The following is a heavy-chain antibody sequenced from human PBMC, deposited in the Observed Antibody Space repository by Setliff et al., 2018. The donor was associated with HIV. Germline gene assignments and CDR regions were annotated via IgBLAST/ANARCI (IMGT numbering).Heavy chain of an antibody. J-gene: IGHJ2*01. Sequence: GESLKISCKGSGYGCSSYWIGWVRQMPGKGLEWMGIIYPGDSSTRYSPASQGQVAISADESISTAYLQWTSLKAADTAIYYCVGREYGCNLSFDLWGRGTLVTVSS. D-gene: IGHD4-17*01. CDR2: IYPGDSST. V-gene: IGHV5-51*01. CDR3: VGREYGCNLSFDL. CDR1: GYGCSSYW.